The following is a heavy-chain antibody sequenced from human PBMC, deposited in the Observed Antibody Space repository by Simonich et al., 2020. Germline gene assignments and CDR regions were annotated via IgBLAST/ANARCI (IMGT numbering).Heavy chain of an antibody. V-gene: IGHV1-18*01. CDR2: ISAYKGNT. CDR3: ARASRGTWWYYYFDY. Sequence: QVQLVQSGAEVKKPGASVTVSCKASGYTFTSYGISWVRQAPGQGLEWMGRISAYKGNTNYAQQLQGRATMTTGTATSTAYMELRSLRSDDTAVYYGARASRGTWWYYYFDYWGQGTLVTVSS. CDR1: GYTFTSYG. J-gene: IGHJ4*02. D-gene: IGHD2-15*01.